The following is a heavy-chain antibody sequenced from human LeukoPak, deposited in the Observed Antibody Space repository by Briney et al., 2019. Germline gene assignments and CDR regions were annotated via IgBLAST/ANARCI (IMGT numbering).Heavy chain of an antibody. CDR2: IYYTGKT. V-gene: IGHV4-61*03. J-gene: IGHJ4*02. Sequence: SETLSFTCTVSGDSVSNGNYYWSWLRQPPGKALEWIGYIYYTGKTYYNPSLEGRVTILVDTSRNHFSVKLSSVTAADTAVYYCARSQNYYGSGDYWGQGTLVTVSS. CDR3: ARSQNYYGSGDY. CDR1: GDSVSNGNYY. D-gene: IGHD3-10*01.